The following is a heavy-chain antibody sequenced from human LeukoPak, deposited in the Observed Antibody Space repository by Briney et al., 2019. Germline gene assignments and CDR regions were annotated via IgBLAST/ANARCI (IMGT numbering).Heavy chain of an antibody. V-gene: IGHV1-2*02. CDR3: ARVYSSSWYSAFDI. D-gene: IGHD6-13*01. Sequence: ASVKVSCKASGYTFTGYYMHWVRQAPGQGLEWMGWVNPNSGGTNYAQKFQGRVTMARDTPISTAYMELSRLRSDDTAVYYCARVYSSSWYSAFDIWGQGTMVTVSS. J-gene: IGHJ3*02. CDR2: VNPNSGGT. CDR1: GYTFTGYY.